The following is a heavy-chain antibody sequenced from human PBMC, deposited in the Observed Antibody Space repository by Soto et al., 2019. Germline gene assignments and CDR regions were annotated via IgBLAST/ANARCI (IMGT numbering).Heavy chain of an antibody. CDR1: GGSISSRLYY. J-gene: IGHJ4*02. D-gene: IGHD2-21*02. CDR3: ARQRTSVVTQAYFDV. Sequence: SVTLSRACTVFGGSISSRLYYWGWILQPPGKGLEWIGSIYYIGITYNNPSLRSRVSMSIDTSKDQFSLKLKSVTAADTALYFCARQRTSVVTQAYFDVWGPGSLVTVSS. CDR2: IYYIGIT. V-gene: IGHV4-39*01.